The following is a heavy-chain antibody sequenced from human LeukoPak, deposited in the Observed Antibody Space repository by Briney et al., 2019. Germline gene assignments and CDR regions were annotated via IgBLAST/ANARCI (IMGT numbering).Heavy chain of an antibody. CDR3: ARTLRGSSWDLGAFDI. CDR1: GFTFSDYY. V-gene: IGHV3-11*04. J-gene: IGHJ3*02. Sequence: GGSLRLSCAASGFTFSDYYMSWIRQAPGKGLEWVSYISSSGSTIYYADSVKGRFTISRDNAKNSLYLQMNSLRAEDTAVYYCARTLRGSSWDLGAFDIWGQGTMVTVSS. CDR2: ISSSGSTI. D-gene: IGHD6-13*01.